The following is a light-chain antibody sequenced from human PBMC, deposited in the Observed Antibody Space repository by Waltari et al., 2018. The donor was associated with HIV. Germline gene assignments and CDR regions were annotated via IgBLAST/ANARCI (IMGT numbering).Light chain of an antibody. V-gene: IGKV3-20*01. Sequence: LLIYGESSRATGIPDRFSGSGSGTDFTLSINRLEPEDFAVYFCQQFYRPPYAFGQGTKLEIK. CDR3: QQFYRPPYA. J-gene: IGKJ2*01. CDR2: GES.